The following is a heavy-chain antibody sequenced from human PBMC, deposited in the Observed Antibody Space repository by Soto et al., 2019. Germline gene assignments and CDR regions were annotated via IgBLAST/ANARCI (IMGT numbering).Heavy chain of an antibody. CDR2: ISYDGSNK. CDR3: AKDLEVVTAPYYAMDV. Sequence: PGGSLRLSCAASGFTFSSYGMHWVRQAPGKGLEWVAVISYDGSNKYYADSVKGRFTISRDNSKNTLYLQMNSLRAEDTAVYYCAKDLEVVTAPYYAMDVWGQGTTVTVS. J-gene: IGHJ6*02. CDR1: GFTFSSYG. V-gene: IGHV3-30*18. D-gene: IGHD2-21*02.